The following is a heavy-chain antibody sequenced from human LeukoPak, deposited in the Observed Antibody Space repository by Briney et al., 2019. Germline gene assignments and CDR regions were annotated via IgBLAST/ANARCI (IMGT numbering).Heavy chain of an antibody. D-gene: IGHD2-2*01. CDR2: IYPGDSDT. J-gene: IGHJ4*02. V-gene: IGHV5-51*01. CDR3: ARQDCSSTSCYGMGV. CDR1: GYSFTSYW. Sequence: PGKSLKISCKGSGYSFTSYWIGWVRQMPGKGLEWMGIIYPGDSDTRYSPSFQGQVTISADKSISTAYLQWSSLKASDTAMYYCARQDCSSTSCYGMGVWGQGTLVTVSS.